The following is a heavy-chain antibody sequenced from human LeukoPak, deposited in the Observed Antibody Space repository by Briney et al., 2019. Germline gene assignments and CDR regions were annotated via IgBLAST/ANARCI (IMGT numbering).Heavy chain of an antibody. Sequence: GGSLRLSCAASGFTFSNYWMSWVRQAPGKGLEWVANINQDGSEKHYVDSVTGRFTISRDNAQNSLSLQINSLRAEDTAVYYCARSYRGPSAFDIWGQGTMVSVSS. D-gene: IGHD3-10*01. J-gene: IGHJ3*02. CDR2: INQDGSEK. CDR3: ARSYRGPSAFDI. V-gene: IGHV3-7*01. CDR1: GFTFSNYW.